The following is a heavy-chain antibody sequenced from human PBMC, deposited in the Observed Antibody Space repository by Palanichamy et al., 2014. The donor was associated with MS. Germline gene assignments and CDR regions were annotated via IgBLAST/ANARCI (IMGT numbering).Heavy chain of an antibody. V-gene: IGHV3-30-3*01. D-gene: IGHD3-22*01. CDR3: ARAHYFDTSGPSKD. Sequence: QVQLVESGGGVVQPGRSLRLSCTASGFTFSIYAMHWVRQAPGKGPEWVAVISSDGSNKNYADSVKGRFTISRDNSKNTLYLQVNSLRTEDTAVYYCARAHYFDTSGPSKDWGQGTLVIASS. CDR2: ISSDGSNK. J-gene: IGHJ4*02. CDR1: GFTFSIYA.